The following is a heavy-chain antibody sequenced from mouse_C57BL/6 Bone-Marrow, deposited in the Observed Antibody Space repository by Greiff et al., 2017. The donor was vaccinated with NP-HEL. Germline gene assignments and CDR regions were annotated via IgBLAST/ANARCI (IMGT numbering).Heavy chain of an antibody. CDR3: ARLYDGYYDWFAY. CDR2: INPNNGGT. Sequence: EVKLQESGPELVKPGASVKIPCKASGYTFTDYNMDWVKQSHGKSLEWIGDINPNNGGTIYNQKFKGKATLTVDKSSSTAYMALRSLTSEDTAVYYCARLYDGYYDWFAYWGQGTLVTVSA. CDR1: GYTFTDYN. D-gene: IGHD2-3*01. J-gene: IGHJ3*01. V-gene: IGHV1-18*01.